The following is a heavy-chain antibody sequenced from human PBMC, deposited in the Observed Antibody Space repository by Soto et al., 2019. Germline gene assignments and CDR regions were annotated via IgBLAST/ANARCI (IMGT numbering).Heavy chain of an antibody. CDR1: GFTFSSYA. J-gene: IGHJ5*02. V-gene: IGHV3-30-3*01. CDR2: ISYDGSNK. Sequence: PGGSLRLSCAASGFTFSSYAMHWVRQAPGKGLEWVAVISYDGSNKYYADSVKGRFTISRDNSKNTLYLQMNSLRAEDTAVYYCARARTSRVTTGYNWFDPWGQGTLVTAPQ. D-gene: IGHD4-4*01. CDR3: ARARTSRVTTGYNWFDP.